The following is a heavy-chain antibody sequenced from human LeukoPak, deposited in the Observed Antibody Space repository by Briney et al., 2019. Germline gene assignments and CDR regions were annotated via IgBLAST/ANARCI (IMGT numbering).Heavy chain of an antibody. CDR1: GGSISSGDYY. Sequence: SQTLSLTCTVSGGSISSGDYYWSWIRQPPGKGLEWIGYIYYSGSTYYNPPLKSRVTVSVDTSKNQFSLKLSSVTAADTAVYYCARDLLNEGNHLDYWGQGTLVTVSS. CDR2: IYYSGST. V-gene: IGHV4-30-4*01. J-gene: IGHJ4*02. CDR3: ARDLLNEGNHLDY. D-gene: IGHD4-23*01.